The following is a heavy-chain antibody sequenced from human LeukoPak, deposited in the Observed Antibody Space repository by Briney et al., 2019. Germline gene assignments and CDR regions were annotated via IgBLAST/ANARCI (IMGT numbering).Heavy chain of an antibody. CDR1: GYSFTNYW. Sequence: GESLKISCKGSGYSFTNYWIAWVRQMPGKGLQWMGFVYPGDSDTRYSPSFQGQVTISADKSISIASLQWSSLQASDIAMYYCARRLSSGWYNPWGQGTLVTVSS. D-gene: IGHD6-19*01. V-gene: IGHV5-51*01. CDR3: ARRLSSGWYNP. J-gene: IGHJ5*02. CDR2: VYPGDSDT.